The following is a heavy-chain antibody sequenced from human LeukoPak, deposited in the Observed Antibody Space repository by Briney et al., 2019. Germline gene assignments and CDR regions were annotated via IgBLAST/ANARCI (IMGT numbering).Heavy chain of an antibody. J-gene: IGHJ1*01. Sequence: SETLSLTCTVSGGSISYYWSWIRQPPGKGLEWIGYIYYSGSTNYNPSLKSRVTISVDTSKNQFSLKLNSVTAADTAVYYCARVGEYSGYDRAEYFQHWGQGTLVTVSS. CDR3: ARVGEYSGYDRAEYFQH. CDR2: IYYSGST. D-gene: IGHD5-12*01. CDR1: GGSISYY. V-gene: IGHV4-59*08.